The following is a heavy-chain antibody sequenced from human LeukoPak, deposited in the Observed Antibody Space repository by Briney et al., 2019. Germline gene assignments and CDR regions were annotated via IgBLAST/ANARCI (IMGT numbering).Heavy chain of an antibody. CDR1: GYTFTSYV. D-gene: IGHD6-19*01. V-gene: IGHV1-18*01. CDR2: INAYNGNT. CDR3: ARDGIAVAPNWLDP. Sequence: ASVKVSCKASGYTFTSYVISWVRQAPGQGLEWMGWINAYNGNTNYAQKLQGRVTMTTDTSTSTAYMELRSLRSDDTAVYYCARDGIAVAPNWLDPGGQGTLVTVSS. J-gene: IGHJ5*02.